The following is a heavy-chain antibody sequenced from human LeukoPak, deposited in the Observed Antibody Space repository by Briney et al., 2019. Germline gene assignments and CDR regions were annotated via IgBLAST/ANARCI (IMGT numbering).Heavy chain of an antibody. V-gene: IGHV3-48*01. Sequence: GGSLRLSCAASGFTFSSYSMNWVRQAPGKGLEWVSYISSSSSTIYYADSVKGRFTISRDNAKNSLYLQMNSLRAEDTAVYYCARETPGIAAARAFAFDIWGQGTMVTVSS. CDR1: GFTFSSYS. CDR3: ARETPGIAAARAFAFDI. CDR2: ISSSSSTI. D-gene: IGHD6-13*01. J-gene: IGHJ3*02.